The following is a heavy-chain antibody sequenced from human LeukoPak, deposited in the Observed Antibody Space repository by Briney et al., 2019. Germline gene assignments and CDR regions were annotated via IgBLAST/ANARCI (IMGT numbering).Heavy chain of an antibody. CDR2: TNHSGST. D-gene: IGHD4-23*01. V-gene: IGHV4-34*01. CDR3: ARTAIRWYYYYMDV. J-gene: IGHJ6*03. CDR1: GGSFSGYY. Sequence: SETLSLTCAVYGGSFSGYYWSWIRQPPGKGLEWIGETNHSGSTNYNPSLKSRVTISVDTSKNQFSLKLSSVTAADTAVYYCARTAIRWYYYYMDVWGKGTTVTVSS.